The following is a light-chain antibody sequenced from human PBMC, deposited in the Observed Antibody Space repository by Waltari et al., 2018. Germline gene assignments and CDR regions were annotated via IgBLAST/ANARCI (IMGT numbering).Light chain of an antibody. CDR1: QPVNTN. CDR3: QQYDNWPPWT. CDR2: AGS. Sequence: EVEMTQSPGTLSVSPGERVTLSCRASQPVNTNLAWYQQKPGQAPRLLIYAGSTRATGIPVRFSGNGSGTEFTLTISSLQSEDFAVYYCQQYDNWPPWTFGQGTKVE. J-gene: IGKJ1*01. V-gene: IGKV3-15*01.